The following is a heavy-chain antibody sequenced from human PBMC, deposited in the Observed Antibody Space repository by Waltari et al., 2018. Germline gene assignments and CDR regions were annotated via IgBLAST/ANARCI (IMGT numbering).Heavy chain of an antibody. V-gene: IGHV4-39*07. CDR2: VCYSGST. CDR3: TRVGGPTTDFFYGLDV. J-gene: IGHJ6*02. CDR1: GASISGSTDY. D-gene: IGHD3-16*01. Sequence: QLQLQESGPGVVRPSEALSLTCSVSGASISGSTDYWGWIRQPPGKGLEWIGSVCYSGSTYYSSSLRSRVTISVDTSKNQFSLKLDSVTAADTAVYYCTRVGGPTTDFFYGLDVWGQGTTVTVSS.